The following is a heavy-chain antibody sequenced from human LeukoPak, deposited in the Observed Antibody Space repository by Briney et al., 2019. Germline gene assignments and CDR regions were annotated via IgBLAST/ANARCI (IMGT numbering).Heavy chain of an antibody. J-gene: IGHJ4*02. Sequence: SGGSLRLSCAASGFTFSSYAMSWVRQAPGKGLEWVSAISGSGGSTYYADSVKGRFTISRDNSKNTLYLQMNSLRAEDTAVYYCAKGQTIAVASFTEWGQGTLVTVSS. CDR2: ISGSGGST. V-gene: IGHV3-23*01. CDR1: GFTFSSYA. CDR3: AKGQTIAVASFTE. D-gene: IGHD6-19*01.